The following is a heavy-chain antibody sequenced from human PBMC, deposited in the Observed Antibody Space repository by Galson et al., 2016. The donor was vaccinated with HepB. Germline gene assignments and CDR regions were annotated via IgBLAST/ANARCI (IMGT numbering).Heavy chain of an antibody. Sequence: SVKVSCKASGGTFSNHVISWVRQAPGQGLEWMGGIIPFFGTANYAQKFQGRVTITADESTTTSYMEVSSLTSEDTAVYYCARAGQKVGTGHILDAFEIWGQGTLLTVSS. CDR2: IIPFFGTA. CDR3: ARAGQKVGTGHILDAFEI. CDR1: GGTFSNHV. V-gene: IGHV1-69*13. J-gene: IGHJ3*02. D-gene: IGHD1-1*01.